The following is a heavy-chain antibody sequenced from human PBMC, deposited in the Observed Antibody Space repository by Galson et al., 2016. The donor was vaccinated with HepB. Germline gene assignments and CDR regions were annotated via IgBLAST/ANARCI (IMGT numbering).Heavy chain of an antibody. J-gene: IGHJ4*02. D-gene: IGHD3-22*01. CDR1: GYSFTSYW. CDR3: AITHYYDSSAYSYHY. V-gene: IGHV5-10-1*01. Sequence: QSGAEVKKPVESLRISCKGSGYSFTSYWISWVRQMPGKGLEWMGRIDPSDSYTKYSPSFQDHVTISADKSISTAYLQWSSLKASDTAMYYWAITHYYDSSAYSYHYWGQGTLVTVSS. CDR2: IDPSDSYT.